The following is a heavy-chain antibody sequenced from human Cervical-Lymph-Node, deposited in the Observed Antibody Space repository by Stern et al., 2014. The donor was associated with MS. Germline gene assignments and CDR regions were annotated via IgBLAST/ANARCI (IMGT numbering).Heavy chain of an antibody. CDR2: IYPDDSDI. Sequence: EVQLLESGAEVKKPGESLKISCKGSGYTFTNNWIAWVRQMPGKGLEWMGIIYPDDSDISYSPSLQGQVTISADKSISTAYLQRSSLKAADSAVYYWARPPPRRKWDDPNYGMDVWGQGTTVTVSS. D-gene: IGHD1-1*01. J-gene: IGHJ6*02. V-gene: IGHV5-51*03. CDR1: GYTFTNNW. CDR3: ARPPPRRKWDDPNYGMDV.